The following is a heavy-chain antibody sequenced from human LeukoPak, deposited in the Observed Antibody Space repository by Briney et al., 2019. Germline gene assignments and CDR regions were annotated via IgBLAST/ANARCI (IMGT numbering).Heavy chain of an antibody. Sequence: SETLSLTCTVSGGSISSSSYYWVWIRQPPGKGLEWIGSIYYSGSTYYNPSLKSRVTISVDTSKNQFSLKLSSVTAADTAVYCCARDRQGGATGYWGQGTLVTVSS. CDR1: GGSISSSSYY. J-gene: IGHJ4*02. V-gene: IGHV4-39*07. CDR3: ARDRQGGATGY. CDR2: IYYSGST. D-gene: IGHD1-26*01.